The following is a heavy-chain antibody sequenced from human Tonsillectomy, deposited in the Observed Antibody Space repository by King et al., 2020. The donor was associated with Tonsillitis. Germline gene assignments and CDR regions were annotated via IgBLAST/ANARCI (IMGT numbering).Heavy chain of an antibody. Sequence: EVQLVESGGGLVQPGGSLRLSCAASGFTFSSYWMSWVRQAPGKGLEWVAXIXXDGSEKYYVDSVKGRFTISRDNXKKSLYLQMXXLRAEDTAVYYCARDCSSTSCLEYWGQGTLVTVSS. D-gene: IGHD2-2*01. CDR3: ARDCSSTSCLEY. CDR2: IXXDGSEK. V-gene: IGHV3-7*01. J-gene: IGHJ4*02. CDR1: GFTFSSYW.